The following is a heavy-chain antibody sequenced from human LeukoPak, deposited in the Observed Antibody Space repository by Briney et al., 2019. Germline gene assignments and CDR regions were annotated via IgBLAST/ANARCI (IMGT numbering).Heavy chain of an antibody. D-gene: IGHD2-8*01. Sequence: GGSLRFSCAASGFTVNNEYMYWVRQAPGRGLECVSLIYADGRTFYTDSVRGRFTISRDNSRNTVDLQMNRLRAEDTAVYFCVRSVFSWGQGTRVTVSS. CDR1: GFTVNNEY. CDR2: IYADGRT. CDR3: VRSVFS. V-gene: IGHV3-66*01. J-gene: IGHJ5*02.